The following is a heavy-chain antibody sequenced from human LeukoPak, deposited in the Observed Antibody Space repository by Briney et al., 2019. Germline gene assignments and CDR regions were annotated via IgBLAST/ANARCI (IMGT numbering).Heavy chain of an antibody. CDR1: GGSISSSSHY. CDR3: ARIVGPTYFDY. CDR2: IYYSGST. V-gene: IGHV4-39*01. J-gene: IGHJ4*02. D-gene: IGHD1-26*01. Sequence: PSETLSLTCTVSGGSISSSSHYWGWIRQPPGKGLEWIGRIYYSGSTYCNPSLKSRVNISVDTSKNQFSLKLSSVTAADTAVYYCARIVGPTYFDYWGQGTLVTVSS.